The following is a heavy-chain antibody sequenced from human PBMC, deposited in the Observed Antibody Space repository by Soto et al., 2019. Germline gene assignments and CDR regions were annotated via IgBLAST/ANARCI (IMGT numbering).Heavy chain of an antibody. J-gene: IGHJ3*02. CDR2: IIPIFGTA. CDR3: ARDPQSSSPARGAFDI. D-gene: IGHD6-13*01. V-gene: IGHV1-69*01. CDR1: GGTFSSYA. Sequence: QVQLVQSGAEVKKPGSSVKVSCKASGGTFSSYAISWVRQAPGQGLEWMGGIIPIFGTANYAQKFPGRVTITADESTSTAYMELSSLRSADTAVYYCARDPQSSSPARGAFDIWGQGTMVTVSS.